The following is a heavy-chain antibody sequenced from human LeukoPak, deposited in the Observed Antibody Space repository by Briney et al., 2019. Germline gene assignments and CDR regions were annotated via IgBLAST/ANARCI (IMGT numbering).Heavy chain of an antibody. J-gene: IGHJ4*02. V-gene: IGHV3-74*01. CDR3: AKEDCGVDCSTFDY. D-gene: IGHD2-21*02. CDR2: INPDGTST. Sequence: PGGSLRLSCAASGFTFSTYWMHWVRQTPGKRLVWVSRINPDGTSTNYADSVKGRFTISRDNSKSTLYLQMNSLRAEDTAVYYCAKEDCGVDCSTFDYWGQGTLVTVSS. CDR1: GFTFSTYW.